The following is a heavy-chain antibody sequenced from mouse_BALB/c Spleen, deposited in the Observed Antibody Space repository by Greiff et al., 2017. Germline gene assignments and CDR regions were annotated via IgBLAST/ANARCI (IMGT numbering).Heavy chain of an antibody. V-gene: IGHV5-12-2*01. Sequence: EVKLEESGGGLVQPGGSLKLSCAASGFTFSSYTMSWVRQTPEKRLEWVAYISNGGGSTYYPDTVKGRFTISRDNAKNTLYLQMSSLKSEDTAMYYCAANWAFAYWGQGTLVTVSA. CDR1: GFTFSSYT. CDR2: ISNGGGST. J-gene: IGHJ3*01. D-gene: IGHD4-1*01. CDR3: AANWAFAY.